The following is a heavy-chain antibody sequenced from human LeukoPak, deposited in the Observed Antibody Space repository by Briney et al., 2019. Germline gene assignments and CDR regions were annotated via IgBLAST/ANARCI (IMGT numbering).Heavy chain of an antibody. V-gene: IGHV1-69*05. CDR2: IIPIFGTA. J-gene: IGHJ4*02. D-gene: IGHD6-19*01. CDR3: ASGLRWAGTFDY. Sequence: SVKVSCKASGGTFSSYAISWVRQAPGQGLEWMGGIIPIFGTANYAQKFQGRVTITTDESTSTAYMELSSLRSEDTAVYYCASGLRWAGTFDYWGQGTLVTVSS. CDR1: GGTFSSYA.